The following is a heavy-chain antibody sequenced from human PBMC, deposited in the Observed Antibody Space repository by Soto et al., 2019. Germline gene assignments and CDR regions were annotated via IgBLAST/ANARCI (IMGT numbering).Heavy chain of an antibody. D-gene: IGHD6-19*01. CDR1: GGTFSSYA. V-gene: IGHV1-69*13. J-gene: IGHJ6*02. Sequence: SVKVSCKASGGTFSSYAISWVRQAPGQGLEWMGGIIPIFGTANYAQKFQGRVTITAGESTSTAYMELSSLRSEDTAVYYCARDLIFRAVAGPRYYYYGMDVWGQGTTVTVSS. CDR3: ARDLIFRAVAGPRYYYYGMDV. CDR2: IIPIFGTA.